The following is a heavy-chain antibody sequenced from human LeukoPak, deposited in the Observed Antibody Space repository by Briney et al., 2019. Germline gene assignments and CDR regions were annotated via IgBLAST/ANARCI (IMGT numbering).Heavy chain of an antibody. CDR3: ARESHYYDSSGYYGGYYYYGMDV. CDR1: GFTFSSYN. V-gene: IGHV3-21*01. J-gene: IGHJ6*02. D-gene: IGHD3-22*01. Sequence: GGSLTLSCAASGFTFSSYNMNWVRQPPGKGLEWVSSISSSSSYIYYADPEKRLFIISRDNAKKSLYLQMNSLRAEDTAVYYCARESHYYDSSGYYGGYYYYGMDVWGQGTTVTVSS. CDR2: ISSSSSYI.